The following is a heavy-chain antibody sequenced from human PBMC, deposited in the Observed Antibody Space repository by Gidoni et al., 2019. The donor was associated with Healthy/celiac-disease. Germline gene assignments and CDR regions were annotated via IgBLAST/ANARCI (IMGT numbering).Heavy chain of an antibody. CDR1: GFPFSYYA. Sequence: EAQLLESGGGLVQPGGSLSLSCAASGFPFSYYASTWVRQAPGGGLEWVSSILSSSGSTYYADSVKGRFTISRDNSKNTIYLQMDGLRAEDTALYYCAKDYGDQPSRDFSDVWGQGTMVTVSS. J-gene: IGHJ3*01. V-gene: IGHV3-23*01. CDR3: AKDYGDQPSRDFSDV. CDR2: ILSSSGST. D-gene: IGHD4-17*01.